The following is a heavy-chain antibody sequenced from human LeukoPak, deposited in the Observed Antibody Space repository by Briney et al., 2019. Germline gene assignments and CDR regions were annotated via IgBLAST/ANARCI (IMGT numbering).Heavy chain of an antibody. V-gene: IGHV4-4*07. Sequence: PSETLSLTCTVSGGSISSYYWSWLRQPAGKGLEWIGRIYTSGSTNYNPSLKSRVTTSVDTSKNQFSLKLSSVIAADTAVYYCAREIYCSSTSCYLRGSYYYYMDVWGKGTTVTVSS. CDR2: IYTSGST. CDR3: AREIYCSSTSCYLRGSYYYYMDV. CDR1: GGSISSYY. J-gene: IGHJ6*03. D-gene: IGHD2-2*01.